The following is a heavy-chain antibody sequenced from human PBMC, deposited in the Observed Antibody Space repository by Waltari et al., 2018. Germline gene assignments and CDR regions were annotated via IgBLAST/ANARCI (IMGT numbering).Heavy chain of an antibody. D-gene: IGHD4-17*01. V-gene: IGHV4-34*01. CDR2: INQSEGS. J-gene: IGHJ4*02. CDR3: ARGTGATVTFDL. CDR1: GGSFGAYF. Sequence: QVQLQQWGAGQLKPSETLSLTCAVYGGSFGAYFWTWIRQPPGEGLEWIGEINQSEGSNYKPSLASRITMSLDTSKNQFSLKLTSVTAAETAMYYCARGTGATVTFDLWGQGVLVTVSS.